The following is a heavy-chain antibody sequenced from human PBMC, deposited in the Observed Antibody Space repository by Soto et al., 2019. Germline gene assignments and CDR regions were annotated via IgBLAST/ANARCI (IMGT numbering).Heavy chain of an antibody. D-gene: IGHD6-13*01. V-gene: IGHV4-61*01. CDR1: GGSVSSGSYY. Sequence: SETLSLTCTVSGGSVSSGSYYWSWIRQPPGKGLEWIGYIYYSGSTNYNPSLKSRVTISVDTSKNQFSLKLSSVTAADTAVYYCARGAASVAAAGNYYYYGMDVWGQGTTVTVSS. CDR3: ARGAASVAAAGNYYYYGMDV. CDR2: IYYSGST. J-gene: IGHJ6*02.